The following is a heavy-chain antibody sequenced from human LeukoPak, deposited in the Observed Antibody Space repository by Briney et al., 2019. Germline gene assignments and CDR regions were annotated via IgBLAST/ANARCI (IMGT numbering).Heavy chain of an antibody. Sequence: SETLSLTCSVSGGSISSTSYYWGWIRQPPGKGLEWIGSIFYSGSTFYNPSLKSRVTISVDTSKNQFSLKLNSVTAADTAVYYCARISAAGREVDYWGQGTLVTVSS. CDR3: ARISAAGREVDY. CDR2: IFYSGST. J-gene: IGHJ4*02. CDR1: GGSISSTSYY. D-gene: IGHD6-13*01. V-gene: IGHV4-39*01.